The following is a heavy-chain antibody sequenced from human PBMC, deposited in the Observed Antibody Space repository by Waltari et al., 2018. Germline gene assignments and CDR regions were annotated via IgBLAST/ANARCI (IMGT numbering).Heavy chain of an antibody. D-gene: IGHD3-16*01. Sequence: EVQLLESGGGLVQPGGSLRLSCAASGFTFSSYAMSWVRQAPGKGLEWVSAISGSGGSTYYADSVKGRFTISRDNSKNTLCLQMNSLRAEDTAVYYCARGPFMGGAFDIWGQGTMVTVSS. CDR3: ARGPFMGGAFDI. CDR1: GFTFSSYA. J-gene: IGHJ3*02. CDR2: ISGSGGST. V-gene: IGHV3-23*01.